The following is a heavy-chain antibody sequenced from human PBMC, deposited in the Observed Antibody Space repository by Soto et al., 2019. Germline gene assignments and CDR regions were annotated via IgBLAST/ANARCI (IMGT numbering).Heavy chain of an antibody. CDR1: GYTFTSYA. D-gene: IGHD2-2*01. CDR2: INAGNGNT. CDR3: ARDFRSSENYYYYYMDV. V-gene: IGHV1-3*01. Sequence: ASVKVSCKASGYTFTSYAMHWVRQAPGQRLEWMGWINAGNGNTKYSQKFQGRVTITRDTSASTAYMELSSLRSEDTAVYYCARDFRSSENYYYYYMDVWGKGTTVTVSS. J-gene: IGHJ6*03.